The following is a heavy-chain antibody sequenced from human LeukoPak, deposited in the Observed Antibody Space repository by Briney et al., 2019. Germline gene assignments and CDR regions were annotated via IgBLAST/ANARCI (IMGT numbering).Heavy chain of an antibody. Sequence: KSSETLSLTCTVSGGSISSSSYYWGWIRQPPGKGLEWIGSIYYSGSTYYNPSLKSRVTISVDTSKNQFSLKLSSVTAADTAVYYCARELSGSQTFDYWGQGTLVTVSS. CDR3: ARELSGSQTFDY. V-gene: IGHV4-39*07. D-gene: IGHD3-10*01. J-gene: IGHJ4*02. CDR1: GGSISSSSYY. CDR2: IYYSGST.